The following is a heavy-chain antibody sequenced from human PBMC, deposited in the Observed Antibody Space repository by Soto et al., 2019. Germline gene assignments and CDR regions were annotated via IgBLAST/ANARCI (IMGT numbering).Heavy chain of an antibody. V-gene: IGHV1-46*03. CDR2: INPSGGST. Sequence: QVQLVQSGAEVKKPGASVKVSCKASGYTFTSYYMHWVRQAPGQGLEWMGIINPSGGSTSYAQKFQGRVTMTRDTSTSTVYMELSSLRSEDTAVYYCARGEGDFWSGYYTMLDYWGQGTLVTVSS. D-gene: IGHD3-3*01. J-gene: IGHJ4*02. CDR1: GYTFTSYY. CDR3: ARGEGDFWSGYYTMLDY.